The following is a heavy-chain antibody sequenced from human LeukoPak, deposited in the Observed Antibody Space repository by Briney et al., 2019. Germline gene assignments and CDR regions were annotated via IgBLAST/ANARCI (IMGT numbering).Heavy chain of an antibody. D-gene: IGHD4-17*01. CDR1: GYTFTSYD. CDR2: MNPNSGNT. Sequence: GASVKVSCKASGYTFTSYDINWVRQATGQGLEWMEWMNPNSGNTGYAQKFQGRVTMTRNTSISTAYMELSSLRSEDTAVYYCARVQGRDYDFFKYGMDVWGQGTTVTVSS. J-gene: IGHJ6*02. CDR3: ARVQGRDYDFFKYGMDV. V-gene: IGHV1-8*01.